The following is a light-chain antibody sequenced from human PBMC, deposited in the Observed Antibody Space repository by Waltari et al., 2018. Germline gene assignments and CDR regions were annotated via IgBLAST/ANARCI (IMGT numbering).Light chain of an antibody. J-gene: IGLJ1*01. Sequence: QSALTQPRSVSGSPGQSVTISCTGTSSDVGNYNYVSWYQQHPGKAPKVIIYDGYKRPSWVPDRFSGSKSGNTASLTISGLQAEDGADYYCCSYADTSTYVFGTGTQVLVL. CDR3: CSYADTSTYV. V-gene: IGLV2-11*01. CDR1: SSDVGNYNY. CDR2: DGY.